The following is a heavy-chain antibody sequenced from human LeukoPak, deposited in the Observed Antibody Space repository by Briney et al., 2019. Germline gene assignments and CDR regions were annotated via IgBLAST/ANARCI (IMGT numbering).Heavy chain of an antibody. CDR2: ISNSSSYT. J-gene: IGHJ4*02. D-gene: IGHD6-19*01. CDR1: GFTFSDYY. CDR3: ARGGIAVAGTYYFDY. Sequence: GGSLRLSCAASGFTFSDYYMSWIRQAPGKGLEWVSYISNSSSYTNYADSVKGRFTISRDNAKNSLYLQMNSLRAEDTAVYYCARGGIAVAGTYYFDYWGQGTLVTVSS. V-gene: IGHV3-11*06.